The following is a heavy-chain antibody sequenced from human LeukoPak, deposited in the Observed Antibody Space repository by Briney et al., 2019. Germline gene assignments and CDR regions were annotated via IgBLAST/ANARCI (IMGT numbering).Heavy chain of an antibody. D-gene: IGHD3-3*01. V-gene: IGHV4-34*01. CDR3: AGVVFWSGYPDY. Sequence: SETLSLTCAVYSGSFSGYYWSWIRQPPGKGLEWIGEINHSGSTNYNPSLKSRVTISVDTSKNQFSLKLSSVTAADTAVYYCAGVVFWSGYPDYWGQGTLVTVSS. CDR2: INHSGST. J-gene: IGHJ4*02. CDR1: SGSFSGYY.